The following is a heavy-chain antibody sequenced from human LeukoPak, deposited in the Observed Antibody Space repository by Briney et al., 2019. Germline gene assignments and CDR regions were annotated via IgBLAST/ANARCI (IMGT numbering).Heavy chain of an antibody. J-gene: IGHJ4*02. Sequence: GGSLRLSCAASGFTFSNYWLSWVRQAPGKGLEWVANIKPDGSESQYVDSVKGRFTISRDNAKNSLYLQMNSLRAEDTAVYYCARWQKGYSSNWYFDYWGQGTLVTVSS. V-gene: IGHV3-7*01. CDR3: ARWQKGYSSNWYFDY. CDR1: GFTFSNYW. CDR2: IKPDGSES. D-gene: IGHD6-13*01.